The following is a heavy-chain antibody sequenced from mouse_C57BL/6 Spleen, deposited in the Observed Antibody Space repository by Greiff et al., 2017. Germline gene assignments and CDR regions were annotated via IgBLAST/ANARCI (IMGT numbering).Heavy chain of an antibody. CDR3: AISGTYWYFDV. V-gene: IGHV1-72*01. CDR2: IDPKSGGT. J-gene: IGHJ1*03. Sequence: QVQLQQSGAELVKPGASVKLSCKASGYTFTSYWMHWVKQRPGRGLAWIGRIDPKSGGTKYNEKFKSKATLTVDKSSSTAYMQLSSLTSEDSEVYYCAISGTYWYFDVWGTGTTVTVSS. CDR1: GYTFTSYW. D-gene: IGHD4-1*01.